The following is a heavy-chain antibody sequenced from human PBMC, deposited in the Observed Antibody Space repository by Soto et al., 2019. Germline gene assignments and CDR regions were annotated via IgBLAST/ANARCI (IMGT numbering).Heavy chain of an antibody. D-gene: IGHD3-10*01. CDR1: GASISTYY. CDR2: LYDSGST. V-gene: IGHV4-59*01. CDR3: ARENYYGSGTYFRLDV. J-gene: IGHJ6*02. Sequence: PPETLSLTCTVSGASISTYYGSWIRQPPGKGLEWIGYLYDSGSTHYNPSLKSRVTISVDTSKNQFSLKLTSVTAADTAVYYCARENYYGSGTYFRLDVWGQGTRVTVSS.